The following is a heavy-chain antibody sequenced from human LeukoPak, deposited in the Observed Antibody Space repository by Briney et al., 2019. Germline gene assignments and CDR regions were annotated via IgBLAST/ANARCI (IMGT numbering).Heavy chain of an antibody. CDR3: ARKQGYGGRGRHYYYMDV. CDR1: GYTFTGYY. Sequence: ASVKVSCKASGYTFTGYYMHWVRQAPGQGLEWMGWINPNSGGTNYAQKFQGRVTITADKSTSTAYMELSSLRSEDTAVYYCARKQGYGGRGRHYYYMDVWGNGTTVIISS. J-gene: IGHJ6*03. V-gene: IGHV1-2*02. D-gene: IGHD4-23*01. CDR2: INPNSGGT.